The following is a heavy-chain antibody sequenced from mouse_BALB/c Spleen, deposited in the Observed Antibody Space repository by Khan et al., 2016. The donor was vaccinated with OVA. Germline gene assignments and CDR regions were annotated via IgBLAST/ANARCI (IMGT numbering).Heavy chain of an antibody. CDR2: IWSDGTT. CDR3: ARQPYYHYYVMDY. Sequence: QVQLKQSGPGLVAPSPTLSITCTISGFSLTNYGVHWVRQPPGKGLEWLVVIWSDGTTTYYSAHKSSLTIIKENSKSQVFLKMDSLQTDDTAMYYCARQPYYHYYVMDYWGQGTSVTVSS. D-gene: IGHD2-10*01. V-gene: IGHV2-6-1*01. CDR1: GFSLTNYG. J-gene: IGHJ4*01.